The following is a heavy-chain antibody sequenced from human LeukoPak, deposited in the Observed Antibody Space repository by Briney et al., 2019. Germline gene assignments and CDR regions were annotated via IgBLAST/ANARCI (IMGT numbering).Heavy chain of an antibody. CDR1: GFTFTNYA. CDR3: VRHDSFIPF. V-gene: IGHV3-23*01. Sequence: PGGSLRLSCAASGFTFTNYAMTWVRQAPGKGLEWVSSISETYGTTYYTDSVKGRCTISRDNSKNTVYLQLNNLRAEDTAIYFCVRHDSFIPFWGQGTLVTVSS. D-gene: IGHD3-16*02. J-gene: IGHJ4*02. CDR2: ISETYGTT.